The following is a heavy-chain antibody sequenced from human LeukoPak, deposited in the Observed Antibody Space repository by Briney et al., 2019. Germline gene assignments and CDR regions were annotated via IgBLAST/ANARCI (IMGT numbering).Heavy chain of an antibody. J-gene: IGHJ4*02. V-gene: IGHV3-74*03. CDR3: ARAGSYRFDY. CDR2: INTDGSTI. Sequence: GGSLRLSCAPSGFTFSSYWMHWIRQAPGKGLEWVSRINTDGSTITYADSVKGRFTISRDNARNTLYLQMNSLRDKDTAVYYCARAGSYRFDYWGQGTLVTVSS. D-gene: IGHD3-16*02. CDR1: GFTFSSYW.